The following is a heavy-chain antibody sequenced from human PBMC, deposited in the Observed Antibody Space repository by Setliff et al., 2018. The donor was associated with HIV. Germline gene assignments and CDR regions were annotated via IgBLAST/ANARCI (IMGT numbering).Heavy chain of an antibody. Sequence: PGGSLRLSCVASGFIFSSYEMNWVRQAPGKGLEWVSAITGSGSTTYYTDSVKGRFTISRDNAKNSLYLQMDSLRAEDTAVYFCAGGVVVVAAHPGAFDIWGQGTMVTVSS. J-gene: IGHJ3*02. CDR3: AGGVVVVAAHPGAFDI. CDR1: GFIFSSYE. V-gene: IGHV3-48*03. D-gene: IGHD2-15*01. CDR2: ITGSGSTT.